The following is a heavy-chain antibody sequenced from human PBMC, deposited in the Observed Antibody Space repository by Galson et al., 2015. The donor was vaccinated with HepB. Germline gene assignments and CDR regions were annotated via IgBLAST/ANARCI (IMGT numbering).Heavy chain of an antibody. D-gene: IGHD6-13*01. CDR1: GFTFSSYG. V-gene: IGHV3-30*18. CDR3: AKVHRIAAAGTAYYFDY. J-gene: IGHJ4*02. Sequence: SLRLSCAASGFTFSSYGMHWVRQAPGKGLEWVAVISYDGSNKYYADSVKGRFTISRDNSKNTLYLQMNSLRAEDTAVYYCAKVHRIAAAGTAYYFDYWGQGTLVTVSS. CDR2: ISYDGSNK.